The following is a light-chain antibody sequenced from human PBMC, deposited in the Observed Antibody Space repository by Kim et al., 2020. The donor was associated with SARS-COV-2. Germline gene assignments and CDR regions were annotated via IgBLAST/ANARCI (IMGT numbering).Light chain of an antibody. CDR3: LQHNDYPLT. CDR1: QGIRSD. V-gene: IGKV1-17*01. Sequence: DIQMTQSPSSLSASVGDRVTITCRASQGIRSDLAWFQQKAGRGPQRLIYATSTLQSGVPSRFSGSISGTEFTLTISSLQPEDFATYYCLQHNDYPLTFGGGTKVDIK. J-gene: IGKJ4*01. CDR2: ATS.